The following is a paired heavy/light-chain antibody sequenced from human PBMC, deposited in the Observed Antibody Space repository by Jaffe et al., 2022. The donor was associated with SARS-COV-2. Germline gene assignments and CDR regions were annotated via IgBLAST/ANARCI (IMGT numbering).Heavy chain of an antibody. CDR1: GFTFSDHY. D-gene: IGHD3-10*01. CDR3: TRIGTGTTKDMDV. CDR2: SRNRANSFTT. Sequence: EVQLVESGGGLVQPGGSLRLSCAASGFTFSDHYIDWVRQAPGKGLEWVGRSRNRANSFTTEYAASVKGRFTVSRDDSNNSVYLQMNSLKTEDTAVYYCTRIGTGTTKDMDVWGKGTTVIVSS. J-gene: IGHJ6*03. V-gene: IGHV3-72*01.
Light chain of an antibody. CDR3: SAWDSSLSAVV. CDR2: RNQ. V-gene: IGLV10-54*01. J-gene: IGLJ2*01. Sequence: QAGLTQPPSVSKGLRQTATLTCSGDSNNVGSQGAAWLQQHQGHPPKLLFYRNQYRPSGISERLSASRSGNTASLTITGLQPEDEADYYCSAWDSSLSAVVFGGGTKLTVL. CDR1: SNNVGSQG.